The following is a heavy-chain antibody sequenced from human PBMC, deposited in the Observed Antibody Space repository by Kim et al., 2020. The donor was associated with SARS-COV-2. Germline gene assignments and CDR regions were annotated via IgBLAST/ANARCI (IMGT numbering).Heavy chain of an antibody. V-gene: IGHV1-8*01. CDR3: ARGRLAAAGTMPLFPYYYYCMDV. CDR1: GYTFTSYD. D-gene: IGHD6-13*01. Sequence: ASVKVSCKASGYTFTSYDINWVRQATGQGLEWMGWMNPNSGNTGYAQKFQGRVTMTRNTSISTAYMELSSLRSEDTAVYYCARGRLAAAGTMPLFPYYYYCMDVWGKGTTVTVSS. CDR2: MNPNSGNT. J-gene: IGHJ6*03.